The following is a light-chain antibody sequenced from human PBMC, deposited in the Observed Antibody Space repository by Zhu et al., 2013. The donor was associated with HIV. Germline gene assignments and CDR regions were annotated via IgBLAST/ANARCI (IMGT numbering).Light chain of an antibody. Sequence: AIQLTQSPSSLSASVGDRVTITCRASQGISNHLGWYQQKPGKAPKRLIYEASSLESGVPSRFSGGGSGTEFTLTISSLQPDDFATYYCQQYSSVSCSFGQGTKLEIK. CDR2: EAS. CDR1: QGISNH. J-gene: IGKJ2*04. CDR3: QQYSSVSCS. V-gene: IGKV1-13*02.